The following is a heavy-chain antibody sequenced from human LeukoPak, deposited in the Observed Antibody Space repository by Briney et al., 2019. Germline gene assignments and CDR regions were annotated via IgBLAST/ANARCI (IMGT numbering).Heavy chain of an antibody. D-gene: IGHD6-13*01. CDR2: IYSGGST. CDR1: GFTVSSNY. V-gene: IGHV3-66*01. Sequence: PGGSLRLSCAASGFTVSSNYMSWVRQAPGKGLEWVSVIYSGGSTYYADSVKGRFTVSRDNSKNTLYLQMNSLRAEDTAVYYCARGKLLLGILAFDIWGQGTMVTVSS. J-gene: IGHJ3*02. CDR3: ARGKLLLGILAFDI.